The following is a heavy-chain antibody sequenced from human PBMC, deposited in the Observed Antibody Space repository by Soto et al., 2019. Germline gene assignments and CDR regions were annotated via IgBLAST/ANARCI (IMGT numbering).Heavy chain of an antibody. Sequence: GASVKVSCQGFGYSFMKYGINWVRQAPGQGLEWVGWISPYSGYTHSAQKFHGRLTLTTDTAASTAYMELRILRSADTALYYCAREASVLIPAAQPSRFDSWGQGTLVTVSS. D-gene: IGHD2-2*01. CDR2: ISPYSGYT. J-gene: IGHJ4*01. CDR3: AREASVLIPAAQPSRFDS. V-gene: IGHV1-18*01. CDR1: GYSFMKYG.